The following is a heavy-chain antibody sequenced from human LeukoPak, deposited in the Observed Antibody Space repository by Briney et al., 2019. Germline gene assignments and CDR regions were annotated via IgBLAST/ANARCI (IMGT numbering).Heavy chain of an antibody. CDR2: ILYDGSNE. CDR1: GFTFSTHA. V-gene: IGHV3-30-3*01. Sequence: GRSPRLSCAASGFTFSTHAMHWVRQAPGKGLEWVALILYDGSNEHYADSVKGRFTISRDNSKNTLYLQMNSLRAEDTAVYYCARVPYGSGTYTDYWGQGTLVTVSS. D-gene: IGHD3-10*01. J-gene: IGHJ4*02. CDR3: ARVPYGSGTYTDY.